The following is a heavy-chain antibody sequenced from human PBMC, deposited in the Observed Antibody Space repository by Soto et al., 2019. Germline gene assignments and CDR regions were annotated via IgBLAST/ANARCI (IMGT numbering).Heavy chain of an antibody. Sequence: ASVKVSCKASGYTFTGYYMHWVRQAPGQGLEWMGWINPNSGGTNYAQKFQGWVTMTRDTSISTAYMELSRLRSDDTAVYYCARSWDIVVVPAATVAYFDYWGQGTLVTVSS. J-gene: IGHJ4*02. CDR3: ARSWDIVVVPAATVAYFDY. CDR1: GYTFTGYY. D-gene: IGHD2-2*01. CDR2: INPNSGGT. V-gene: IGHV1-2*04.